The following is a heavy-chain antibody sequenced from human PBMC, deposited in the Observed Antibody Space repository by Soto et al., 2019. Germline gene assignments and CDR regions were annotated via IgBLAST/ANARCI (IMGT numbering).Heavy chain of an antibody. V-gene: IGHV3-48*02. Sequence: GXSLGLACAASGFTLSSYSINWVHQAPGKGLEWVSYISSSSSTIYYADSVKGRFTISRDNAKNSLYLQMNSLRDEDTAVYYCARDSYGSGIGLMDVWGKGTTVTVSS. CDR3: ARDSYGSGIGLMDV. CDR1: GFTLSSYS. CDR2: ISSSSSTI. D-gene: IGHD3-10*01. J-gene: IGHJ6*04.